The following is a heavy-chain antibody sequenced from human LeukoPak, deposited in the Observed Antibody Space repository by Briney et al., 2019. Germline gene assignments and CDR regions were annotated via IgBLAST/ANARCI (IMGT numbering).Heavy chain of an antibody. CDR2: IIPIFGTA. J-gene: IGHJ4*02. Sequence: ASMKVSCRASGGTFSSYAISWVRQAPGQGLEWMGGIIPIFGTANYAQKFQGRVTITADKSTSTAYMELSSLRSEDTAVYYCARDRMSGRAVAGLWGQGTLVTVSS. V-gene: IGHV1-69*06. CDR3: ARDRMSGRAVAGL. D-gene: IGHD6-19*01. CDR1: GGTFSSYA.